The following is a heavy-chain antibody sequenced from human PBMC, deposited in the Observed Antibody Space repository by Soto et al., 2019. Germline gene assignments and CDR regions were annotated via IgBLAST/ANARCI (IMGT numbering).Heavy chain of an antibody. CDR2: ISDSGST. CDR3: AREGVRTLRFYYMDV. CDR1: GGSIDRGGYY. J-gene: IGHJ6*03. V-gene: IGHV4-31*03. D-gene: IGHD3-3*01. Sequence: QVQLQESGPGLVKPSQTLSLTCTVSGGSIDRGGYYWSWIRQDPGKGRGWIGYISDSGSTYYNPSLRSRIIISVDTSKNQFSLRLNSVTAADTAVYYCAREGVRTLRFYYMDVWGKGTTVTVSS.